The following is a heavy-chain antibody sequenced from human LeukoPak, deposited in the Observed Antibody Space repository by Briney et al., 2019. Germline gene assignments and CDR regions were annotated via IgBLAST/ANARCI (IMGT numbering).Heavy chain of an antibody. D-gene: IGHD3-10*01. CDR3: ARLTSMVRGVISAADAFDI. J-gene: IGHJ3*02. V-gene: IGHV5-51*01. CDR2: IYPEDSDT. Sequence: GESLKISCKGSGYSYTINWIGLVRQMPGKGLEWMVIIYPEDSDTRYSPSFQGQVTISADKSISTAYLQWSSQKASDTAMYYCARLTSMVRGVISAADAFDIWGQGTMVTVSS. CDR1: GYSYTINW.